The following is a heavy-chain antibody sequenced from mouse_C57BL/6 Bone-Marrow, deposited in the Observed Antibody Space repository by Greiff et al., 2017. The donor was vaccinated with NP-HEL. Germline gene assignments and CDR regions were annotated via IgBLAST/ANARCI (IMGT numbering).Heavy chain of an antibody. J-gene: IGHJ2*01. CDR2: IYPGSGNT. CDR3: ARDYFDD. Sequence: QVQLQQSGAELVRPGASVKLSCKASGYTFTDYYINWVKQRPGQGLEWIARIYPGSGNTYYNEKFKGKATLTAEKSSSTAYMQLSSLTSEDSAVYFCARDYFDDWGKGTTLTVSS. CDR1: GYTFTDYY. V-gene: IGHV1-76*01.